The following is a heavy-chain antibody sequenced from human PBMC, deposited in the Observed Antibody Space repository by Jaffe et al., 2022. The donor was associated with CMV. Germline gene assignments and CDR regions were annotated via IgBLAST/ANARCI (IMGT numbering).Heavy chain of an antibody. J-gene: IGHJ5*02. D-gene: IGHD2-21*02. Sequence: QLQLQESGPGLVKPSETLSLTCTVSGGSISSSSYYWGWIRQPPGKGLEWIGSIYYSGSTYYNPSLKSRVTISVDTSKNQFSLKLSSVTAADTAVYYCARHEVRVTAMSPHEYNWFDPWGQGTLVTVSS. CDR3: ARHEVRVTAMSPHEYNWFDP. V-gene: IGHV4-39*01. CDR2: IYYSGST. CDR1: GGSISSSSYY.